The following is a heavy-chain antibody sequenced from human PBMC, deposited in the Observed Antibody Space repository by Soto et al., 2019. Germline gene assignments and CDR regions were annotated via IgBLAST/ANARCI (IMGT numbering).Heavy chain of an antibody. CDR2: INHSGST. J-gene: IGHJ4*02. CDR1: GGSFSGYY. Sequence: QVQLQQWGAGLLKPSETLSLTCAVYGGSFSGYYWTWIRQPPGTGLECIGEINHSGSTNYNPSLKXGVTISVYTSKNQFSLKLTSVTAADTAVYYCARDKITGLFDYWGQGTLVTVSS. CDR3: ARDKITGLFDY. V-gene: IGHV4-34*01. D-gene: IGHD2-8*02.